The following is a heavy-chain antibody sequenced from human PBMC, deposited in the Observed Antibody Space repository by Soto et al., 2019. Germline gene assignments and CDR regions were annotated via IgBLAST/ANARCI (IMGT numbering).Heavy chain of an antibody. CDR2: IYHSGST. CDR3: AAGGGLPRYY. D-gene: IGHD5-12*01. J-gene: IGHJ4*02. Sequence: QLQLQESGSGLVKPSQTLSLTCAVSGGSISSGGYSWSWIRQPPGKGLEWIGYIYHSGSTYYNTSLKRRVTISVDRSKNQFSLKLSAVTAADTAVYYCAAGGGLPRYYWGQGTLVTVSS. V-gene: IGHV4-30-2*01. CDR1: GGSISSGGYS.